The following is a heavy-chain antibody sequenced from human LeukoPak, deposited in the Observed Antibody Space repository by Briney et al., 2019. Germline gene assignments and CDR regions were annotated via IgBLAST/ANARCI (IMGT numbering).Heavy chain of an antibody. CDR1: GGSISSGGYY. CDR3: ARGVGSSGYFDY. CDR2: INHSGST. D-gene: IGHD3-22*01. Sequence: PSETLSLTCTVSGGSISSGGYYWSWIRQPPGRGLEWIGEINHSGSTNYNPSLKSRVTISVDTSKNQFSLKLSSVTAADTAVYYCARGVGSSGYFDYWGQGTLVTVSS. V-gene: IGHV4-39*07. J-gene: IGHJ4*02.